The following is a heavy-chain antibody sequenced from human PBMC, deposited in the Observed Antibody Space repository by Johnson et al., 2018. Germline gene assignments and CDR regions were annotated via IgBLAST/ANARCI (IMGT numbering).Heavy chain of an antibody. D-gene: IGHD3-3*01. CDR1: GFTFSSYG. J-gene: IGHJ3*02. CDR2: ISYDGSNK. V-gene: IGHV3-30*18. Sequence: VQLVETGGGVVQPGRSLRLSCAASGFTFSSYGMHWVRQAPGKGLEWVAVISYDGSNKYYADSVKGRFTISRDNSKNTLYLQMNSLRAGDTAVYYCAKYEWSDAFDIWGQGTMVTVSS. CDR3: AKYEWSDAFDI.